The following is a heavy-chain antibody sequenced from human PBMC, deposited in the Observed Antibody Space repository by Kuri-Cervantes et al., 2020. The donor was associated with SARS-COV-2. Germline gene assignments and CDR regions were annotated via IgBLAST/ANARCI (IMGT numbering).Heavy chain of an antibody. CDR2: IYYSGST. V-gene: IGHV4-59*11. CDR1: GGSISSHY. J-gene: IGHJ4*02. Sequence: SETLSLTCTVSGGSISSHYWSWIRQPPGKGLEWIGCIYYSGSTNYNPSLKSRVTISVDTSKNQFSLKLSSVTAADTAVYYCARNTWDTAPDYWGQGTLVTVSS. D-gene: IGHD5-18*01. CDR3: ARNTWDTAPDY.